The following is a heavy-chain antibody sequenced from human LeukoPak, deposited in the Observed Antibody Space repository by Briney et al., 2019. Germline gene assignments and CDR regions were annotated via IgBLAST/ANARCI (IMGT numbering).Heavy chain of an antibody. Sequence: SETLSLTCTVSGGSISSYYWSWIRQPPGKGLEWIGYIYYSGSTNYNPSLKSRVTISVGTSKNQFSLKLSSVTAADTAVYYCARARTYYDFWSGYYFDYWGQGTLVTVSS. CDR3: ARARTYYDFWSGYYFDY. CDR1: GGSISSYY. CDR2: IYYSGST. V-gene: IGHV4-59*01. J-gene: IGHJ4*02. D-gene: IGHD3-3*01.